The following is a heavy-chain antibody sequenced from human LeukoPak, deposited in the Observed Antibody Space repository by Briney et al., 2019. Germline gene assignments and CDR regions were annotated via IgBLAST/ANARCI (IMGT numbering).Heavy chain of an antibody. CDR3: ARFLRSCSSTSCYARVFDY. CDR1: GGSISSGGYY. J-gene: IGHJ4*02. CDR2: VYYSGST. V-gene: IGHV4-31*03. D-gene: IGHD2-2*01. Sequence: SQTLSLTCTVSGGSISSGGYYWSWIRQHPGKGLEWSGYVYYSGSTYYNLSLKSRVTISVDTSKNQFSLKLSSVTAADTAVYYCARFLRSCSSTSCYARVFDYWGQGTLVSVSS.